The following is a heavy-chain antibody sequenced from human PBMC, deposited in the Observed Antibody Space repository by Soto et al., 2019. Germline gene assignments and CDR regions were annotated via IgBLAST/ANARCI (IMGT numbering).Heavy chain of an antibody. V-gene: IGHV1-69*01. Sequence: QVQLVQSGAEVKKPGSSVKVSCKASGGTFNNYPVTWVRQAPGQGLEWMGGIIPKLGTANYAQKFEGRVTITADESTSTAYMELSSLRSEDTAVYYCASSYGTSWYGEYWGQGTLVTVSS. CDR1: GGTFNNYP. CDR2: IIPKLGTA. J-gene: IGHJ4*02. D-gene: IGHD6-13*01. CDR3: ASSYGTSWYGEY.